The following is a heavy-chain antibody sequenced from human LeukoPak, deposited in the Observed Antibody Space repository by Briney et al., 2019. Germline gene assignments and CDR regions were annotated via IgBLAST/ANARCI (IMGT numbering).Heavy chain of an antibody. CDR1: GFTFRRYW. CDR3: ARASRGNWFDP. V-gene: IGHV3-74*01. D-gene: IGHD3-10*01. J-gene: IGHJ5*02. Sequence: PGGSLRLSCTASGFTFRRYWMLWVRQSPGKGLVWVSRIGDDGSTTAYADSLKGRFTISRDNSKYTLYLQMNSLRAEDTAVYYCARASRGNWFDPWGEGTLVTVSS. CDR2: IGDDGSTT.